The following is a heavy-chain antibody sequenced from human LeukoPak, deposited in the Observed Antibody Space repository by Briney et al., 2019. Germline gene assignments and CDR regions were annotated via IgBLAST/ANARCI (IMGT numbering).Heavy chain of an antibody. CDR2: IYSGGST. CDR3: ARGKWFGDYYFDY. D-gene: IGHD3-10*01. V-gene: IGHV3-53*01. J-gene: IGHJ4*02. Sequence: PGGTLRLSCAASGFTVSSNYMSWVRQAPGKGLEWVSVIYSGGSTYYADSVKGRFTISRDNSKNTLYLQMNSLRAEDTAVYYCARGKWFGDYYFDYWGQGTLVTVSS. CDR1: GFTVSSNY.